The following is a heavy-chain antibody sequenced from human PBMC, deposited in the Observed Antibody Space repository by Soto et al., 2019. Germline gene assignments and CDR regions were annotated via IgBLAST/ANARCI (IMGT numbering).Heavy chain of an antibody. D-gene: IGHD5-18*01. CDR2: IIPIFGTA. V-gene: IGHV1-69*13. Sequence: ASVKVSCKASGGTFSSYAISWVRQAPGQGLEWMGGIIPIFGTANYAQKFQGRVTITADESTSTAYMELSSLRSEDTAVYYCARVTAMVPYYYYYGMDVWGQGXTVTVYS. CDR3: ARVTAMVPYYYYYGMDV. CDR1: GGTFSSYA. J-gene: IGHJ6*02.